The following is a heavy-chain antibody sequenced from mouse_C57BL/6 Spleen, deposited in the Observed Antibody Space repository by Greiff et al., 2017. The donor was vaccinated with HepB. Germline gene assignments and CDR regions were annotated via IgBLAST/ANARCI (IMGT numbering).Heavy chain of an antibody. CDR2: ISSGGSYT. D-gene: IGHD1-1*01. J-gene: IGHJ1*03. CDR1: GFTFSSYG. CDR3: ARHVGISYEYFEV. V-gene: IGHV5-6*02. Sequence: DVMLVESGGDLVKPGGSLKLSCAASGFTFSSYGMSWVRQTPDKRLEWVATISSGGSYTYYPDSVKGRFTISRDNAKNTLYLQMSSLKSEDTAMYYCARHVGISYEYFEVWGTGTTGTVSS.